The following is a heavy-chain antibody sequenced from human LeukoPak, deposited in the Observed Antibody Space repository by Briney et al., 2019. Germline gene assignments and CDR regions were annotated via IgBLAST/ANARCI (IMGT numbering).Heavy chain of an antibody. CDR3: ARVAYSSSWTGGYYFDY. D-gene: IGHD6-13*01. CDR2: IIPIFGTA. V-gene: IGHV1-69*05. Sequence: GASVKVSCKASGYTFTSYGISWVRQAPGQGLEWMGGIIPIFGTANYAQKFQGRVTITTDESTSTAYMELSSLRSEDTAVYYCARVAYSSSWTGGYYFDYWGQGTLVTVSS. CDR1: GYTFTSYG. J-gene: IGHJ4*02.